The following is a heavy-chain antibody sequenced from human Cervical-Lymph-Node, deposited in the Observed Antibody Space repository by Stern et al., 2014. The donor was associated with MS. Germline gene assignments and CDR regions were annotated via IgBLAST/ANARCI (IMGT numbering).Heavy chain of an antibody. Sequence: VQLVESGGGVIQPGGSLRLSCTASGFTGSRDYMTWVRPAPGKGLEWVSLITNVGSTFYTDSVKGRFTISRDDSKNTVYLHMTSLRAEDTAMYYCARDTSSPERSDWWGQGTLVTVSS. J-gene: IGHJ4*02. V-gene: IGHV3-53*01. CDR2: ITNVGST. CDR3: ARDTSSPERSDW. D-gene: IGHD1-1*01. CDR1: GFTGSRDY.